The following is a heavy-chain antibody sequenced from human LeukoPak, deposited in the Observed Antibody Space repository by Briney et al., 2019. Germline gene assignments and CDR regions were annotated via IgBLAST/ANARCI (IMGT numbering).Heavy chain of an antibody. Sequence: PGGSLRLSCAASGFTFSSYAMHWVRQAPGKGLEWVAVISYDGSNKYYADSVKGRFTISRDNSKNTLYLQMNSLRAEDTAVYYCARDYSYGSGSYYNPYDAFDIWGQGTMVTVSS. CDR3: ARDYSYGSGSYYNPYDAFDI. CDR1: GFTFSSYA. V-gene: IGHV3-30-3*01. J-gene: IGHJ3*02. CDR2: ISYDGSNK. D-gene: IGHD3-10*01.